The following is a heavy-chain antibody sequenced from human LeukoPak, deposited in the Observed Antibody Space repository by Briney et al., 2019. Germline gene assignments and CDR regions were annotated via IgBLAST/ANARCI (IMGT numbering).Heavy chain of an antibody. CDR1: GYTFTSYG. D-gene: IGHD2-15*01. CDR3: ARESPCSGDGCHARLDY. Sequence: PGASVKVSCKASGYTFTSYGISWVRQAPGQGLEWMGWVNPGNGNTKYSQKFQGRVTITRDTSASTAYMELSSLRTEDTAVYYCARESPCSGDGCHARLDYWGQGTLVTVSS. CDR2: VNPGNGNT. J-gene: IGHJ4*02. V-gene: IGHV1-3*01.